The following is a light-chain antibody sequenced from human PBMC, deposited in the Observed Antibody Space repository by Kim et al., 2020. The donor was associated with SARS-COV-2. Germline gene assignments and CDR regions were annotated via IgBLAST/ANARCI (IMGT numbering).Light chain of an antibody. Sequence: PGQRATLSCRSSHSVSSNYLAWYQQKPGQAPRLLIYGGSSRATGIPGRFSGSGSGTDFTLTITRLEPEDFAVYYCQQYSSSPATFGQGTKVDIK. CDR2: GGS. V-gene: IGKV3-20*01. CDR3: QQYSSSPAT. CDR1: HSVSSNY. J-gene: IGKJ1*01.